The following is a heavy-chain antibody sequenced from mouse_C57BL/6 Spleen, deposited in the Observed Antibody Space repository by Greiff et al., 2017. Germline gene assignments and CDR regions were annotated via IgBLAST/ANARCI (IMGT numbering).Heavy chain of an antibody. Sequence: DVQLVESGGGLVQPGGSLSLSCAASGFTFTDYYMSWVRQPPGKALEWLGFIRNKANGYTTEYSASVKGRFTISRDNSQSILYLQMNALRAEDSATYYCARLYYDYFDYYAMDYWGQGTSVTVSS. J-gene: IGHJ4*01. V-gene: IGHV7-3*01. CDR3: ARLYYDYFDYYAMDY. CDR1: GFTFTDYY. CDR2: IRNKANGYTT. D-gene: IGHD2-4*01.